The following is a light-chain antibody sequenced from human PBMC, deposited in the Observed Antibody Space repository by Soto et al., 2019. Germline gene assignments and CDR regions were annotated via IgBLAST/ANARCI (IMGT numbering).Light chain of an antibody. Sequence: EIVLTQSPGTLSLSPGERATLSCRASQSVSNFLAWYQQKPGQAPRLLIYGTSSRATGIPDRFSGSGSGTDFTLTINRLEPEDFAVYYCQQCGSSPLTFGGGTKVDIK. CDR1: QSVSNF. CDR2: GTS. CDR3: QQCGSSPLT. J-gene: IGKJ4*01. V-gene: IGKV3-20*01.